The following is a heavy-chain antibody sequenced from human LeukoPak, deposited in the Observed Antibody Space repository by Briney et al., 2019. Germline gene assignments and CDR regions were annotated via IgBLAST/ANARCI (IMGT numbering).Heavy chain of an antibody. V-gene: IGHV1-69*01. D-gene: IGHD3-3*02. Sequence: SVKVSCKASGGSFSDYPINWVRQAPGQGLEWLGGIIPKYSASNYAQAFQDRVTITADESTNTVYMEMSGLRPDDTAVYYCVRPDRIFGVPAAFDAWGQGTLVAVSS. CDR3: VRPDRIFGVPAAFDA. CDR1: GGSFSDYP. J-gene: IGHJ3*01. CDR2: IIPKYSAS.